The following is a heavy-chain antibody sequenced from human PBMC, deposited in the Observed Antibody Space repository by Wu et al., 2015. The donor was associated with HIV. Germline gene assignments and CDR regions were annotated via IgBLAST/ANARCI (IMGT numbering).Heavy chain of an antibody. V-gene: IGHV1-46*01. J-gene: IGHJ6*02. D-gene: IGHD3-22*01. CDR3: ARMIKYYYDHERNYYYCGVDV. CDR1: GYTFTSYY. Sequence: KKPGASVKVSCKASGYTFTSYYMHWVRQAPGQGLEWMGIINPTGGSTSYAQKFQGRVTMTRDTSTSTVYMELSSLRSEDTAVYYCARMIKYYYDHERNYYYCGVDVWGQGTTVTVSS. CDR2: INPTGGST.